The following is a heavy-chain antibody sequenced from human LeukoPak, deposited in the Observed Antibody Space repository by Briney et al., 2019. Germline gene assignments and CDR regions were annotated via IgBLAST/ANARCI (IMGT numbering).Heavy chain of an antibody. J-gene: IGHJ5*02. V-gene: IGHV4-59*01. Sequence: SETLSLTCTVSGDSISSYYWSWIRQPPGKGLEWIGYIYYSGSTNYNPSLKSRVTISVDTSKKQFSLKLTSVIAADTAVYYCAIHPTSMTRVTKGWFDPWGQGTLVTVSS. CDR3: AIHPTSMTRVTKGWFDP. CDR2: IYYSGST. CDR1: GDSISSYY. D-gene: IGHD4-17*01.